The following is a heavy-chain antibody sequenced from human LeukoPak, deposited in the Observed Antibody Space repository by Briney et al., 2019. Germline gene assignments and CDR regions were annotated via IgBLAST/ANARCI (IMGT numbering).Heavy chain of an antibody. D-gene: IGHD5-24*01. J-gene: IGHJ3*02. Sequence: GASVKVSCKASGYTFTGYYMHWVRQAPGQGLEWMGWINPNSGGTNYAQKFQGRVIMTRDTSTSTVYMELSSLKSEDTAVYYCARVRDGYNDAYDIWGQGTMVTVSS. V-gene: IGHV1-2*02. CDR3: ARVRDGYNDAYDI. CDR1: GYTFTGYY. CDR2: INPNSGGT.